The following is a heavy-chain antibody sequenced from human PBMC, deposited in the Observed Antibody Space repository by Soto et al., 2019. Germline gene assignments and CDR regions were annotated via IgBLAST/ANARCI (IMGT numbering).Heavy chain of an antibody. D-gene: IGHD6-19*01. CDR3: ARQWHATDYYYYGMDV. Sequence: PGESLKISCKGSGYSFTSYWISWVRQMPGKGLEWMGRIDPSDSYTNYSPSFQGHVTISADKSISTAYLQWSSLKASDTAMYYCARQWHATDYYYYGMDVWGQGTTVTVSS. CDR2: IDPSDSYT. J-gene: IGHJ6*02. CDR1: GYSFTSYW. V-gene: IGHV5-10-1*01.